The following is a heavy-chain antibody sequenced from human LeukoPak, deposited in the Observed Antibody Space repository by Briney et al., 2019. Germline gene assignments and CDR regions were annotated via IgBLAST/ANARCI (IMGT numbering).Heavy chain of an antibody. J-gene: IGHJ4*02. CDR3: AKDSYYDSSGYPDYYFDY. Sequence: GGSLRLSCAASGFTFSSYAMSWVRQAPGKGLEWVSAISGSGGSTYYADSVKGRFTISRDNSKNTLYLQMNSLRAEDTAVYYCAKDSYYDSSGYPDYYFDYWGQGTLVTVSS. CDR2: ISGSGGST. V-gene: IGHV3-23*01. D-gene: IGHD3-22*01. CDR1: GFTFSSYA.